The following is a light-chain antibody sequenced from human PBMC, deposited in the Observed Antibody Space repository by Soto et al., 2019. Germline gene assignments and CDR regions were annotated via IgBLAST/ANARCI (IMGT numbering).Light chain of an antibody. CDR2: GAS. Sequence: EIVLTQSPGTLSLSPGERATLSCRASQSVSSSYLAWYQQKPGQAPRVLIYGASSRATGIPDRFSGSGSGTDFTLTITRLEPEDFAMYYWQQYGSSPYTFGQGTKLEIK. CDR1: QSVSSSY. CDR3: QQYGSSPYT. J-gene: IGKJ2*01. V-gene: IGKV3-20*01.